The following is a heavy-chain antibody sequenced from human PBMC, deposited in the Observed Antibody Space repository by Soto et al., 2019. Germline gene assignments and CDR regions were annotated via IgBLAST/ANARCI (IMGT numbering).Heavy chain of an antibody. Sequence: QVQLQQWGAGLLKPSETLSLTCAVYGGSFSGYYWSWIRQPPGKGLEWIGEINHSGSTNYNPDLKGRVTISDDTSKNQFSLKLSSVTAADTAVYYCARLYSSSWYNWFDPWGQGTLVTVSS. J-gene: IGHJ5*02. CDR3: ARLYSSSWYNWFDP. D-gene: IGHD6-13*01. CDR2: INHSGST. V-gene: IGHV4-34*01. CDR1: GGSFSGYY.